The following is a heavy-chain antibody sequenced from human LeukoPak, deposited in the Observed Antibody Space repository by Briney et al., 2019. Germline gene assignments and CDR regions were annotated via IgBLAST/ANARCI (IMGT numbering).Heavy chain of an antibody. V-gene: IGHV3-23*01. CDR3: ASAREYCGSAECYEYFQH. CDR1: GFTFSSYA. D-gene: IGHD2-21*01. Sequence: PGGSLRLSCAASGFTFSSYAMTWVRQAPGKGLEWVSTISGSAGSTYYADSVKGRFTISRDNSKDTLYLQMNSLRAEDTALYYCASAREYCGSAECYEYFQHWGQGTLVTVSS. J-gene: IGHJ1*01. CDR2: ISGSAGST.